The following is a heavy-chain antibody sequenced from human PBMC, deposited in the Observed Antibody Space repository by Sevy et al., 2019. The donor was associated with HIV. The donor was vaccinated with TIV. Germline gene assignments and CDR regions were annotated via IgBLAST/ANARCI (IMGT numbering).Heavy chain of an antibody. CDR2: INSDGSST. Sequence: GGSLRLSCAASGFTFSSYWMHWVRQAPGKGLVWVSRINSDGSSTSYADPVKGRFTISRDNAKNTLYLQMNSLRAEDTAVYYCARDPSYYDFWSGYSGGAFDIWGQGTMVTVSS. D-gene: IGHD3-3*01. CDR3: ARDPSYYDFWSGYSGGAFDI. CDR1: GFTFSSYW. J-gene: IGHJ3*02. V-gene: IGHV3-74*01.